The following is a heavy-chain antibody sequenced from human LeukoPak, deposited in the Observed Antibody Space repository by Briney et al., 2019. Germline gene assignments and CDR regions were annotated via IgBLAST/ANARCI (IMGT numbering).Heavy chain of an antibody. CDR2: IYYSGST. D-gene: IGHD5-12*01. J-gene: IGHJ6*03. CDR1: GGSISSGDYY. Sequence: SETLSLTCTVSGGSISSGDYYWSWIRQPPGKGLEWIGYIYYSGSTYYNPSLKSRVTISVDTSKNQFSLKLSSVTAADTAVYCCARVMATFCYYYMDVWGKGTPVTVSS. CDR3: ARVMATFCYYYMDV. V-gene: IGHV4-30-4*08.